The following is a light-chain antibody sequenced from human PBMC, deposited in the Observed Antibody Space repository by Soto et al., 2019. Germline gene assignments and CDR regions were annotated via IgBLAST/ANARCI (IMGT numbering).Light chain of an antibody. Sequence: DIQMTQSPSSLSASVGDRVIITCQASQDISDYLNWFQQKAGKAPTLLIYDASNLETGVPSRFRGSGSGTDFTLTISSLQPEDIATYYCQQHDTLPITFGQGTRLETK. J-gene: IGKJ5*01. CDR2: DAS. CDR3: QQHDTLPIT. CDR1: QDISDY. V-gene: IGKV1-33*01.